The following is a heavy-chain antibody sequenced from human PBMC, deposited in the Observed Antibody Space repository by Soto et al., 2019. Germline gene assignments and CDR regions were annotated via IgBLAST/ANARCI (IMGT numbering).Heavy chain of an antibody. J-gene: IGHJ4*02. CDR2: IYYSGST. CDR3: ARSRQGYYDSSGPSDY. CDR1: GGSLSSGGYY. Sequence: RASETLSLTCTVSGGSLSSGGYYWSWIRQHPGKGLEWNGYIYYSGSTYYNPSLKSRVTISVDTSKNQFSLKLSSVTAADTAVYYCARSRQGYYDSSGPSDYWGQGTLVTVSS. D-gene: IGHD3-22*01. V-gene: IGHV4-31*03.